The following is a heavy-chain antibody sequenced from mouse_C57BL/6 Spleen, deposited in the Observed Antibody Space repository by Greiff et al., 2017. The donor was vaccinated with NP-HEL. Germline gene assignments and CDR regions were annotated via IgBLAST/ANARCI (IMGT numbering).Heavy chain of an antibody. CDR2: IDPEDGDS. J-gene: IGHJ4*01. CDR3: TTSLPYDAFMDY. CDR1: GFNIKDYY. D-gene: IGHD2-12*01. Sequence: VQLQQSGAELVRPGASVKLSCTASGFNIKDYYMHWVKQRPEQGLEWIGRIDPEDGDSEYAPKFQGKATMTADTSSNTAYLQLSSLTSEDTAVYYCTTSLPYDAFMDYWGQGTSVTVSS. V-gene: IGHV14-1*01.